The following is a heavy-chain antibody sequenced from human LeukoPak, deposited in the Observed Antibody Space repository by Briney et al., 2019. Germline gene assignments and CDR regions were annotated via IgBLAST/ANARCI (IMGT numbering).Heavy chain of an antibody. CDR2: ISSGATYI. J-gene: IGHJ6*04. V-gene: IGHV3-21*01. Sequence: GGSLRLSCAASGFALSDYAINWVRQAPGKGLEWVSSISSGATYIYYADSVRGRFTISRDSAKDSVSLQMDSLRAEDTAVYYCAELGITMIGGVWGKGTTVTISS. CDR1: GFALSDYA. D-gene: IGHD3-10*02. CDR3: AELGITMIGGV.